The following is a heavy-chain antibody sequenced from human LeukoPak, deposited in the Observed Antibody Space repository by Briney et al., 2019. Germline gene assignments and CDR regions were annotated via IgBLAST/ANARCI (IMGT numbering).Heavy chain of an antibody. CDR1: GYTFTGYY. CDR3: ARGLPRTKVGAIDY. D-gene: IGHD1-26*01. V-gene: IGHV1-2*02. J-gene: IGHJ4*02. Sequence: ASVKVSCKASGYTFTGYYMHWVRQAPGQGLEWMGWINPNSGGTNYAQKFQGRVTMTRDTSISTAYMELSRLRSDDTAVYYCARGLPRTKVGAIDYWGQGTLGTVSS. CDR2: INPNSGGT.